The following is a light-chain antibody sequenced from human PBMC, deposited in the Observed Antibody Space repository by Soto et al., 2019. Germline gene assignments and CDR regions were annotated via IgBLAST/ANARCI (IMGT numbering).Light chain of an antibody. CDR1: QDIEIY. V-gene: IGKV1-27*01. CDR3: QRYNSVPVA. J-gene: IGKJ5*01. CDR2: SAS. Sequence: IQMTQSPSSLSASVGDGVTITCRASQDIEIYLAWYQQRPGTVPKLLIYSASTLQSGFPSRFSGSGSGTDFTLTISSLQPEDAATYYCQRYNSVPVAFGQGTRLEIK.